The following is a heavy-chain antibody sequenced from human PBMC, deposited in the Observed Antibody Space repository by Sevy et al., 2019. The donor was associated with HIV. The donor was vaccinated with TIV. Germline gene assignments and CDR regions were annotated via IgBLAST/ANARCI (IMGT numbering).Heavy chain of an antibody. CDR1: GYTFTSYG. Sequence: ASVKVSCKASGYTFTSYGISWVRQAPGQGLEWMGWISAYNGNTNYAQKLQGRVTMTTDTSTSTAYMELRSLRSDDTAVYYCARDIGTYYYDSSGYYLFDYWGQGTLVIVSS. CDR3: ARDIGTYYYDSSGYYLFDY. D-gene: IGHD3-22*01. V-gene: IGHV1-18*04. J-gene: IGHJ4*02. CDR2: ISAYNGNT.